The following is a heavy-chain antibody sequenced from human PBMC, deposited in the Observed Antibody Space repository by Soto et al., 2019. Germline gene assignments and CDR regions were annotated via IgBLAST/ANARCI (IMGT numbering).Heavy chain of an antibody. V-gene: IGHV1-69*01. CDR1: GGTFSSYS. J-gene: IGHJ5*02. CDR2: IIPIFGTA. Sequence: QVQLVQSGAEVKKPGSSVNVSCKASGGTFSSYSISWVRQAPGQGLEWMGGIIPIFGTANYAQKFQGRVTITADESTSTAYMELSSLRSEDTAVYYCARDGLGYSSPWSLPQNWFDPWGQGTLVTVSS. D-gene: IGHD6-13*01. CDR3: ARDGLGYSSPWSLPQNWFDP.